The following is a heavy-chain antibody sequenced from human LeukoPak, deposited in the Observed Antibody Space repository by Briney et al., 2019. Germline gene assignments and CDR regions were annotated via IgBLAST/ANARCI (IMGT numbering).Heavy chain of an antibody. CDR3: VRLAPYYYYYMDV. V-gene: IGHV4-59*01. Sequence: PSETLSLTCTVSGGSISSYYWSWIRQPPGKGLEWIGYIYYSGSTNYNPSLKSRVTISVDTSRNQFSLKLSSVTAADTAVYYCVRLAPYYYYYMDVWGKGTTVTVSS. D-gene: IGHD5-12*01. J-gene: IGHJ6*03. CDR2: IYYSGST. CDR1: GGSISSYY.